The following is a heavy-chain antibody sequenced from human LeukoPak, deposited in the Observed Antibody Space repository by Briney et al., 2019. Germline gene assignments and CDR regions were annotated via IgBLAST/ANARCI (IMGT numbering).Heavy chain of an antibody. CDR1: GGSISSYY. Sequence: KPSETLSPTCTVSGGSISSYYWSWIRQPPGKGLEWIGYIYYSGSTNYNPSLKSRVTISVDTSKNQFSLKLSSVTAADTAVYYCARTKSRYGGNSNFDYWGQGTLVTVSS. J-gene: IGHJ4*02. D-gene: IGHD4-23*01. CDR2: IYYSGST. CDR3: ARTKSRYGGNSNFDY. V-gene: IGHV4-59*01.